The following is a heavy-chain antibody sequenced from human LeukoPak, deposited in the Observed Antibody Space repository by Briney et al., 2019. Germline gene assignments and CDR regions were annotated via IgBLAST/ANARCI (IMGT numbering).Heavy chain of an antibody. V-gene: IGHV3-30*01. Sequence: GGSLRLSCAASGFTFSSYAMHWVRQAPGKGLEWVAVISYDGSNKYYADSVKGRFTISRANSKNTLYLQMDSLRAEDTGVYYCARERKSGDGYKAVQSTPPDYWGQETLVTVCS. CDR2: ISYDGSNK. CDR3: ARERKSGDGYKAVQSTPPDY. J-gene: IGHJ4*02. CDR1: GFTFSSYA. D-gene: IGHD5-24*01.